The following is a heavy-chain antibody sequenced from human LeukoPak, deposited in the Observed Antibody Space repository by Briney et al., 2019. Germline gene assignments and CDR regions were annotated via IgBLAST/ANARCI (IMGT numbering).Heavy chain of an antibody. J-gene: IGHJ4*02. CDR3: AKDRRPEGSYGYLDY. D-gene: IGHD5-18*01. Sequence: GGSLRLSCAASGFSFSSNGMNWVRQAPGEGLEWVSSISSSVGNTYYADSVKGRFTISRDNSKNTLFLQMNKLRVEDTAVYYCAKDRRPEGSYGYLDYCGQGTLVTVYS. CDR1: GFSFSSNG. CDR2: ISSSVGNT. V-gene: IGHV3-23*01.